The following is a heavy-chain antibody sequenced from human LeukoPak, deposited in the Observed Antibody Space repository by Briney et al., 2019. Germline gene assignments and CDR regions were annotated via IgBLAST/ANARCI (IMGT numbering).Heavy chain of an antibody. J-gene: IGHJ4*02. Sequence: GGSLRLSCAASGFTFSSYAMHWVRQAPGKGLEGVAVISYDGSNKYYADSVKGRFTISRDNSKNTLYLQMNSLRAEDTAVYYCARDVWELQAPDYWGQGTLVTVSS. CDR1: GFTFSSYA. D-gene: IGHD1-26*01. CDR3: ARDVWELQAPDY. V-gene: IGHV3-30-3*01. CDR2: ISYDGSNK.